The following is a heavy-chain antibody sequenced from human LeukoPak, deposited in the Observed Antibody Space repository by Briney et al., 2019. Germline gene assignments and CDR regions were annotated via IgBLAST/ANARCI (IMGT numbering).Heavy chain of an antibody. J-gene: IGHJ4*02. CDR1: GFTFSDYY. D-gene: IGHD6-19*01. CDR3: ATGSGWYYDS. CDR2: ISSSSSYT. Sequence: GGSLRLSCAASGFTFSDYYMSWIRQAPGKGLEWVSYISSSSSYTNYADSVKGRFTISRDNARNTVYPQMNSLRAEDTAVYYCATGSGWYYDSWGQGTLVTVSS. V-gene: IGHV3-11*06.